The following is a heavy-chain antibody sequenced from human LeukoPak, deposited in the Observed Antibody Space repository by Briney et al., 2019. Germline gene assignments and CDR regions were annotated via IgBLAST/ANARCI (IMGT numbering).Heavy chain of an antibody. CDR1: GFTFSSYS. Sequence: PGGSLRLSCAASGFTFSSYSMNWVRQAPGKGLEWVGRIKSKTDGGTTDYAAPVKGRFTISRDDSKNTLYLQMNSLKTEDTAVYYCTTGVVITGQGDDYWGQGTLVTVSS. CDR2: IKSKTDGGTT. J-gene: IGHJ4*02. CDR3: TTGVVITGQGDDY. V-gene: IGHV3-15*01. D-gene: IGHD3-22*01.